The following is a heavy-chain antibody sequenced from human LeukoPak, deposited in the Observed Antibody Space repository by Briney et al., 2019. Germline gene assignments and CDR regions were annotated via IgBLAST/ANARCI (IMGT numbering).Heavy chain of an antibody. V-gene: IGHV3-53*01. CDR3: ARRGDGGRSFDF. D-gene: IGHD4-23*01. Sequence: GGSLRLSCAASGFAVSSNYMCWVRQAPGKGLEWVSLIYSGGTTYYADSVKGRFTISRDNSKNTLYLQMNSLRAEDTAVYYCARRGDGGRSFDFWGQGTLVTVSS. CDR1: GFAVSSNY. CDR2: IYSGGTT. J-gene: IGHJ4*02.